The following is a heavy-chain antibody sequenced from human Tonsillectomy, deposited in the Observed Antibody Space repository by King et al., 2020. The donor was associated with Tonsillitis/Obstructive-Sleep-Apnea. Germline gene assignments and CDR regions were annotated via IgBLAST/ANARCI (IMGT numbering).Heavy chain of an antibody. J-gene: IGHJ4*02. CDR2: ISSSNTYI. CDR1: GFTFSSYS. Sequence: VQLVESGGGLVKPGGSLRLSCAASGFTFSSYSMNWVRQAPGKGLEWVSSISSSNTYIYYADSVKGRFTISRDNAKNSLYLQMNSLRVEDTAVYYCARDKEYYFHCWGQGTLVTVSS. V-gene: IGHV3-21*01. CDR3: ARDKEYYFHC.